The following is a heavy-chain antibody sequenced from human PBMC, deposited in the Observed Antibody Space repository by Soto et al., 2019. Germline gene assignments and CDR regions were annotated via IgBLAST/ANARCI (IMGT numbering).Heavy chain of an antibody. Sequence: TLSLTCTVSGGSISSGGYYWSWIRQHPGTGLEWIGHISYSGSTYYNTSLKSRVTISVDTSKNQFSLKLSSVTAADTAVYYCARHKYSSGWYERTDYFDYWGQGTLVTSPQ. V-gene: IGHV4-30-4*01. CDR2: ISYSGST. CDR1: GGSISSGGYY. J-gene: IGHJ4*02. D-gene: IGHD6-19*01. CDR3: ARHKYSSGWYERTDYFDY.